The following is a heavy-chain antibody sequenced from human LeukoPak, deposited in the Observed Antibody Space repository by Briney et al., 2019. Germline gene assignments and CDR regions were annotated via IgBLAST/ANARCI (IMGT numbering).Heavy chain of an antibody. D-gene: IGHD3-10*01. CDR2: INHSGST. Sequence: PSETLSLTCAVYGGSFSGYYWSWLRQPPGKGLEWLGEINHSGSTNYNPSLKSRVTISVDTSKNQFSLKLSTVTAADTAVYYCARSGGSESLMWDFDYWGQGTLVTVSS. J-gene: IGHJ4*02. CDR1: GGSFSGYY. CDR3: ARSGGSESLMWDFDY. V-gene: IGHV4-34*01.